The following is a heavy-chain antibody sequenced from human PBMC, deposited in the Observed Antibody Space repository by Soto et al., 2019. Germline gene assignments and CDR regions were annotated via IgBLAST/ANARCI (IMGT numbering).Heavy chain of an antibody. Sequence: GGSLRLSRAASGFSFTSFWMDWVRQAPGKGLEWVANINPDGSKKQYVDSVKGRFTISRDNARNSLYLQMSSLTAEDSALYYCSRSLDSWGQGTRVTVSS. J-gene: IGHJ4*02. CDR3: SRSLDS. CDR1: GFSFTSFW. CDR2: INPDGSKK. V-gene: IGHV3-7*01.